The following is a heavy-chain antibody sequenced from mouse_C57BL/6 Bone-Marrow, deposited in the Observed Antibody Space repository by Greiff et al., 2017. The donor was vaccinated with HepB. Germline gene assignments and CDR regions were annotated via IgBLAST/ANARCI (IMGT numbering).Heavy chain of an antibody. CDR2: IWGVGST. J-gene: IGHJ3*01. CDR1: GFSLTSYG. D-gene: IGHD2-3*01. CDR3: ASGDGYYLFAY. Sequence: VKLMESGPGLVAPSQSLSITCTVSGFSLTSYGVDWVRQSPGKGLEWLGVIWGVGSTNYNSALNSRLSISKDNSKSQVFLKMNSLQTDDTAMYYCASGDGYYLFAYWGQGTLVTVSA. V-gene: IGHV2-6*01.